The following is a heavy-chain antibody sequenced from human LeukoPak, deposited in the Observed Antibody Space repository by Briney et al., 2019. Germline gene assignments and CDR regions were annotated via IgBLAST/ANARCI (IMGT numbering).Heavy chain of an antibody. CDR1: GFTFSSYE. J-gene: IGHJ6*02. D-gene: IGHD2-15*01. CDR2: ISSSSSYI. CDR3: ARSTLPVCSGGSCGNYGMDV. V-gene: IGHV3-21*01. Sequence: GGSLRLSCAASGFTFSSYEMNWVRQAPGKGLEWVSSISSSSSYIYYADSVKGRFTISRDNAKNSLYLQMNSLRAEDTAVYYCARSTLPVCSGGSCGNYGMDVWGQGTTVTVSS.